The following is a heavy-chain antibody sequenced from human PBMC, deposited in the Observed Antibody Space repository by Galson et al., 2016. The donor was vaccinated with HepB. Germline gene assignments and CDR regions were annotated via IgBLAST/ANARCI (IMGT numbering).Heavy chain of an antibody. CDR2: IIGSGAST. D-gene: IGHD6-13*01. CDR3: ARGKIAAAGTPINWFDP. J-gene: IGHJ5*02. CDR1: GFTFSSYA. V-gene: IGHV3-23*01. Sequence: SLRLSCAVSGFTFSSYAMSWVRQAPGKGLEWVSGIIGSGASTWYADSVKGRFTISRDNTKSTLYVQMNSLRPEDTAVYYCARGKIAAAGTPINWFDPWGQGTQVTVSS.